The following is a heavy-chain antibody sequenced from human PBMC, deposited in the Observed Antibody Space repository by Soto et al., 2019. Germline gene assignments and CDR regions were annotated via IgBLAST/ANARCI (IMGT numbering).Heavy chain of an antibody. CDR3: ARGGNRYSNVASGVGGFDY. Sequence: SETLSLTCTVSGASISSSYWSWIRQSPERGLEWIAYVYHTGATNYNPSLKSRVTISLDTSKGQFSLNLPSLTTADTAVYFCARGGNRYSNVASGVGGFDYWGQGSLVTVSS. CDR1: GASISSSY. V-gene: IGHV4-59*01. CDR2: VYHTGAT. J-gene: IGHJ4*02. D-gene: IGHD5-12*01.